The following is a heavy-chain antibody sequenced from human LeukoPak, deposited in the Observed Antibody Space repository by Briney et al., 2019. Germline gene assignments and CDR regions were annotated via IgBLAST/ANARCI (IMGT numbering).Heavy chain of an antibody. J-gene: IGHJ4*02. V-gene: IGHV3-23*01. CDR1: GFTFSSYA. D-gene: IGHD2-2*01. CDR2: LSGSGAST. Sequence: GGSLRLSCAASGFTFSSYAMTWVRQAPGKGLEWVSALSGSGASTYYADSVKGRFTISRDNSKNTLYLQMNSLRAEDTAIYYRAKDIVVVPASTALWDYWGQGTLVTVSS. CDR3: AKDIVVVPASTALWDY.